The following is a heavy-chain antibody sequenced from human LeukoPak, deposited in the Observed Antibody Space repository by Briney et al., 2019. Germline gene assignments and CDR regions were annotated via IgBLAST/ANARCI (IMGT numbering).Heavy chain of an antibody. Sequence: GASVKVSCKASGYTFTSYDINWVRQATGQGLEWMGWMNPNSGNTGYAQKFQGRVTMTRNISIRTAYMELSSLRSDDTAVYYCARGAMTTVTTGLRFDPWGQGTLVTVSS. CDR3: ARGAMTTVTTGLRFDP. CDR2: MNPNSGNT. D-gene: IGHD4-17*01. V-gene: IGHV1-8*01. CDR1: GYTFTSYD. J-gene: IGHJ5*02.